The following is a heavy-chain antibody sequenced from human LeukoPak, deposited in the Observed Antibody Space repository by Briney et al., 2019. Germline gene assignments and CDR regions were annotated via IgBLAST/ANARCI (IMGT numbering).Heavy chain of an antibody. J-gene: IGHJ4*02. Sequence: GASVKVSCKASGYTFTGYYMHWVRQAPGQGLEWMGRINPNSGGTNYAQKFQGRVTMTRDTSISTAYMELSRLRSDDTAVHYCASTNPYYYDSSGYYYWGQGTLVTVSS. D-gene: IGHD3-22*01. CDR1: GYTFTGYY. V-gene: IGHV1-2*06. CDR2: INPNSGGT. CDR3: ASTNPYYYDSSGYYY.